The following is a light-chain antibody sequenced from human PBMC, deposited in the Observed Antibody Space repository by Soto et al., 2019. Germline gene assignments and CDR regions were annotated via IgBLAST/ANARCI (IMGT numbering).Light chain of an antibody. J-gene: IGLJ1*01. CDR3: CSYAVINTYV. CDR2: DVD. CDR1: SSDIGGYHY. Sequence: QSALTQPRSVSGSPGQSVTISCTGTSSDIGGYHYVSWYQQCPGKAPQLIIFDVDKRPSGVPDRFSASKSGNTAYLTISGLQADDEADYFCCSYAVINTYVFGTGTKVTVL. V-gene: IGLV2-11*01.